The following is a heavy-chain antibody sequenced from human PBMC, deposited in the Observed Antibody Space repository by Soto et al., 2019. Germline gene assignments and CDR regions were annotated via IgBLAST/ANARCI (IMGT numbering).Heavy chain of an antibody. CDR2: INHSGST. V-gene: IGHV4-34*01. J-gene: IGHJ5*02. Sequence: QVQLQQWGAGLLKPSETLSLTCAVYGGSFSGYYWSWIRQPPGKGLEWIGEINHSGSTNYNPSLKSRVTISVDTSKNQFSLKLSSVTAADTAVYYCARENAATGGFDPWGQGTLVTVSS. CDR1: GGSFSGYY. D-gene: IGHD1-1*01. CDR3: ARENAATGGFDP.